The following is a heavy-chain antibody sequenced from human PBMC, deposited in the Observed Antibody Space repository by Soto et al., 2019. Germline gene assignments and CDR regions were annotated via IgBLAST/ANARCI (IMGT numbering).Heavy chain of an antibody. V-gene: IGHV4-34*01. D-gene: IGHD1-1*01. CDR2: MSHSGGT. CDR3: ARVERGTATTVVDAFDI. CDR1: GGFVTSGSYY. Sequence: QVQLQQWGAGLLKPSETLSLTCAVYGGFVTSGSYYWSWIRQPPGKGLVWIGEMSHSGGTHFNPSLESRVTMSVDTSKNQFTLKMSSVTAADTALYYCARVERGTATTVVDAFDIWGPGTMVTVSS. J-gene: IGHJ3*02.